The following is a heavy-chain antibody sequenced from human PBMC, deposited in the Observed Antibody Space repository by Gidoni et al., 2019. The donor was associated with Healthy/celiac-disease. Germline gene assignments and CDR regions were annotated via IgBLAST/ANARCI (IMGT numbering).Heavy chain of an antibody. CDR2: ISGSGGRT. V-gene: IGHV3-23*01. CDR3: AKLKYCSGGSCYEAFDI. J-gene: IGHJ3*02. D-gene: IGHD2-15*01. Sequence: EVQLLESWGCLLQPGGSLRLSCAASGFTFRSYAMSWVRQAPGKGLEWVSAISGSGGRTYYADSVKGRFTISRDNSKNTLYLQMNSLRAEDTAVYYCAKLKYCSGGSCYEAFDIWGQGTMVTVSS. CDR1: GFTFRSYA.